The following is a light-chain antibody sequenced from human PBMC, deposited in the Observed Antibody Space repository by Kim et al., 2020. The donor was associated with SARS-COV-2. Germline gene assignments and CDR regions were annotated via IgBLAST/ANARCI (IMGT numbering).Light chain of an antibody. J-gene: IGKJ1*01. V-gene: IGKV1-39*01. CDR2: AAS. Sequence: ASVGDTCTMTCRTSQSISSYLNWYQQKPEKAPKFLIYAASNLQSGVPSRFSRSGSGTEFTLTNPSLPPEDFATYFCQQSHSTPRTCGQGTKVDIK. CDR3: QQSHSTPRT. CDR1: QSISSY.